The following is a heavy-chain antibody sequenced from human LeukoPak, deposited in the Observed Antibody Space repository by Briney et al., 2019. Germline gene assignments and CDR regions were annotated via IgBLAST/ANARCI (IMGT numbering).Heavy chain of an antibody. Sequence: GASVKVSCKASGYSFTNYDINWVRQAAGQGLEWMGWVNPNNGDAGFPQKFQGRVTLTSNTSLTTAYMELTSLTSEDTAVYYCARGLGTYWGKDFLNWFDPWGQGTLVTVSS. J-gene: IGHJ5*02. D-gene: IGHD7-27*01. CDR2: VNPNNGDA. CDR3: ARGLGTYWGKDFLNWFDP. CDR1: GYSFTNYD. V-gene: IGHV1-8*02.